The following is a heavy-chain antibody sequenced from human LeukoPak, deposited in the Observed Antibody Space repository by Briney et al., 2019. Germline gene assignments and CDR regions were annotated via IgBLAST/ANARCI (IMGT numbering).Heavy chain of an antibody. J-gene: IGHJ1*01. CDR2: ISSSGSTI. Sequence: PGGSLRLSCAASGFTFSDYYMSWTRQAPGKGLEWVSYISSSGSTIYYADSVKGRFTISRDNAKNSLYLQMNSLRAEDTAIYYCARVDYDRSGEDANAEYFQHWGQGTLVTVSS. D-gene: IGHD3-22*01. CDR3: ARVDYDRSGEDANAEYFQH. CDR1: GFTFSDYY. V-gene: IGHV3-11*04.